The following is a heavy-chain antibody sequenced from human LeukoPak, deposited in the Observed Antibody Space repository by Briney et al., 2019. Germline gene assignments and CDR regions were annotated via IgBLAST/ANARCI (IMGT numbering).Heavy chain of an antibody. Sequence: GGSLRLSCAASGFTFSSYAMSWVRQAPGKGLEWVSAISGSGGSTYYADSVKGRFTISRDNSKNTLYLQMRSLRAEDTAVYYCAKDDTYYYDSSGYYYDYWGQGTLVTVSS. D-gene: IGHD3-22*01. CDR1: GFTFSSYA. V-gene: IGHV3-23*01. J-gene: IGHJ4*02. CDR2: ISGSGGST. CDR3: AKDDTYYYDSSGYYYDY.